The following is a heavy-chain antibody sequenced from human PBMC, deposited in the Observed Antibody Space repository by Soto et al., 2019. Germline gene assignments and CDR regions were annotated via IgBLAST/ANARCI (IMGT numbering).Heavy chain of an antibody. V-gene: IGHV3-64*01. CDR1: GFTFSSYA. J-gene: IGHJ4*02. Sequence: EVQLVESGGGLVQPGGSLRLSCAASGFTFSSYAMHWVRQAPGKGLEYVSAISSNGGSTHYANSVKGRFSISRDNSKNTLYLQMGSLTAEDMAVYYCARLNPIAAAFDYWGQGTLVTVSS. D-gene: IGHD6-13*01. CDR3: ARLNPIAAAFDY. CDR2: ISSNGGST.